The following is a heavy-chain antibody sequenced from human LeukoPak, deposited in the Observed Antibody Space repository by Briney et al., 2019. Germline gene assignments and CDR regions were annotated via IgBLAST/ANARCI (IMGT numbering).Heavy chain of an antibody. V-gene: IGHV1-18*01. CDR2: ISGNNDNP. CDR1: GYTFSNSG. D-gene: IGHD2-2*01. CDR3: ARDGTSTDGY. J-gene: IGHJ4*02. Sequence: ASEKVSCNASGYTFSNSGISWVRQAPGQGLEWMGWISGNNDNPNYGQNFQGRFTVTSDSSTSTAYMELRNLRSDDTAVYYCARDGTSTDGYWGQGTLVTVS.